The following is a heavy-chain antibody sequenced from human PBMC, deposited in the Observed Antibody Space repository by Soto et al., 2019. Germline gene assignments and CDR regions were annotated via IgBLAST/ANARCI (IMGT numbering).Heavy chain of an antibody. CDR3: ARDTYYYDSSGYSAY. CDR2: ISSSSSYI. J-gene: IGHJ4*02. Sequence: PGGSLRLSCAACGFTFSSYSMNWVRQAPGKGLEWVSSISSSSSYIYYADSVKGRFTISRDNAKNSLYLQMNSLRAEDTAVYYCARDTYYYDSSGYSAYWGQGTLVTVSS. V-gene: IGHV3-21*01. D-gene: IGHD3-22*01. CDR1: GFTFSSYS.